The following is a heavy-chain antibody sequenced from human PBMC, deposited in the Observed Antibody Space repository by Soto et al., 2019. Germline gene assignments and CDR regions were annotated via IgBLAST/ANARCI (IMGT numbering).Heavy chain of an antibody. CDR2: IIPIFGTA. CDR3: AGADYSNSPSNYYGMEV. D-gene: IGHD4-4*01. Sequence: ASVKVSCKASGGTFSSYAISWVRQAPGQGLEWMGGIIPIFGTANYAQKFQGRVTITADESTSTAYMELSSLRSEDTAVYYCAGADYSNSPSNYYGMEVWGQGTTVTVSS. V-gene: IGHV1-69*13. J-gene: IGHJ6*02. CDR1: GGTFSSYA.